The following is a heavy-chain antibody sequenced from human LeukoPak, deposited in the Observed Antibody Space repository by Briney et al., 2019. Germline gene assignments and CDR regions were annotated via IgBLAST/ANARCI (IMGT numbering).Heavy chain of an antibody. D-gene: IGHD3-22*01. V-gene: IGHV3-11*04. CDR3: ARSGAGSYYDTSGYPYSFDY. J-gene: IGHJ4*02. CDR1: GFTFSDYH. Sequence: GGSLSLSCAASGFTFSDYHVSWIRRPAPGKGLEWVSYISSSGTPIYYADSVKGRFTISRDNAKNSLYLQMNSMRAEDTAVYYCARSGAGSYYDTSGYPYSFDYSGQGTLFTVSS. CDR2: ISSSGTPI.